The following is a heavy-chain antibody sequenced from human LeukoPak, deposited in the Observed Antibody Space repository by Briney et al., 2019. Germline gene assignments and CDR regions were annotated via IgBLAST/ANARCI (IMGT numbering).Heavy chain of an antibody. CDR1: GFTFSSYG. J-gene: IGHJ3*02. Sequence: PGGSLRLSCAASGFTFSSYGMHWVRQAPGKGLEWVAVISYDGSNKYYADSVKGRFTISRDNSKNTLYLQMNSLRAEDTAVYYCAKDRFPRLWFGEAHGGVAFDIWGQGTMVTVSS. D-gene: IGHD3-10*01. CDR3: AKDRFPRLWFGEAHGGVAFDI. CDR2: ISYDGSNK. V-gene: IGHV3-30*18.